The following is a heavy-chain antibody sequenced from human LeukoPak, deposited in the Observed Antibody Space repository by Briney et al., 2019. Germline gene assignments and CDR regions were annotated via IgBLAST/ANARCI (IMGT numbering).Heavy chain of an antibody. CDR3: VRDSPHSGFNVDFDC. CDR1: GFTFCSHW. V-gene: IGHV3-74*01. J-gene: IGHJ4*02. CDR2: ILNDGSGT. Sequence: GGSLSLSCAVSGFTFCSHWMHCVRHAPGEGLVCISRILNDGSGTTYVDSVKGRCTTTRDNAKNTLYLQMNSLRAEDTAVYYCVRDSPHSGFNVDFDCWGQGTLVTVSS. D-gene: IGHD2-15*01.